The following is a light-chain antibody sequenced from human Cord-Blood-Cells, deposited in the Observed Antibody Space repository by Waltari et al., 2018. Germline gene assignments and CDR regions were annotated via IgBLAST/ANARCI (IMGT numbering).Light chain of an antibody. CDR1: QSVSSNY. V-gene: IGKV3D-20*01. Sequence: ELVFTQPPATLSLSPAERATLSCGASQSVSSNYLAWYHQHPGLAPRLLIYDATSRATDIPDMFSGSGSGTDFTLTISRLEPEDFAVYYCQQYGSSPYTLGQGTKLEIK. J-gene: IGKJ2*01. CDR2: DAT. CDR3: QQYGSSPYT.